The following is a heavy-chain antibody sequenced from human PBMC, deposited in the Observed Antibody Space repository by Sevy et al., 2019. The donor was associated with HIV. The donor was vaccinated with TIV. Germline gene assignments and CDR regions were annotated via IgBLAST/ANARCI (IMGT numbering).Heavy chain of an antibody. D-gene: IGHD3-10*01. CDR1: QFNFDTYA. Sequence: GGSLRLSCVASQFNFDTYAIHWVRQAPGKGLEWVAMIWYDGSSKDYAVSVKGRFAISRDNSQNTAFLQMNSLRAEDTGAYYCATNMVHAGAYDSYFNFWGQRSLVTVSS. CDR3: ATNMVHAGAYDSYFNF. V-gene: IGHV3-33*01. CDR2: IWYDGSSK. J-gene: IGHJ4*02.